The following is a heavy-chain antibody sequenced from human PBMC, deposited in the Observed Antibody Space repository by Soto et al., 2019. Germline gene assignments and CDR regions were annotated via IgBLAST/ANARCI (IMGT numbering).Heavy chain of an antibody. J-gene: IGHJ4*02. CDR2: ISGSGGST. CDR1: GFTFSSYA. CDR3: AKDPNYDFWSGYYTSVYFDY. V-gene: IGHV3-23*01. Sequence: EVQLLESGGGLVQPGGSLRLSCAASGFTFSSYAMSWVRQAPGKGLEWVSAISGSGGSTYYADSVKGRFTISRDNSKNTLYLQMNSLRAEDTAVYYCAKDPNYDFWSGYYTSVYFDYWGQGTLVTVSS. D-gene: IGHD3-3*01.